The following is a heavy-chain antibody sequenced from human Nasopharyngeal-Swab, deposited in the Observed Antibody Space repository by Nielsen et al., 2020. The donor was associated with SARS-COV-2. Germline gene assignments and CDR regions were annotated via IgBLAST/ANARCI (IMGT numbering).Heavy chain of an antibody. CDR2: IYDSGNT. J-gene: IGHJ4*02. CDR3: ARVRGITMIQGAYYFDN. V-gene: IGHV4-59*13. D-gene: IGHD3-10*01. Sequence: PGKGLEWIGYIYDSGNTNYNPILKGRVTISVDTSNNQFSLTLNSVTAADTAVYYCARVRGITMIQGAYYFDNWGQGTPVTVSS.